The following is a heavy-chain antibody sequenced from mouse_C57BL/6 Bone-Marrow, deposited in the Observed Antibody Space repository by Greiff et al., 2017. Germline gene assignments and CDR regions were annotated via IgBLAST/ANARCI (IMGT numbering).Heavy chain of an antibody. CDR1: GYTFTSYW. D-gene: IGHD1-1*01. CDR3: ARLLRGPYFDY. V-gene: IGHV1-69*01. J-gene: IGHJ2*01. CDR2: IDPSDSYT. Sequence: QVQLQQPGAELVMPGASVKLSCKASGYTFTSYWMHWVKQRPGQGLEWIGEIDPSDSYTNYNQKFKGKSTLTVDKSSSTAYMQLSSLTSEDSAVYYCARLLRGPYFDYWGQGTTLTVSS.